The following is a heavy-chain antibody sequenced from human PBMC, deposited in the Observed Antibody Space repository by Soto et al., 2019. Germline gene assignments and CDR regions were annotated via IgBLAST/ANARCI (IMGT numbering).Heavy chain of an antibody. J-gene: IGHJ4*02. CDR3: ARGAYSAYYVDF. Sequence: EVQLVESGGGLVQPGGSLRLSCAASGFTFTNNWIHWVRQAPGKGLVWVSRVNAFGSITNYADSVRGRFTISRDNAKNTVYLKMLNLRVKNPAVYYCARGAYSAYYVDFWGQGTLVTVSS. CDR2: VNAFGSIT. CDR1: GFTFTNNW. V-gene: IGHV3-74*01. D-gene: IGHD5-18*01.